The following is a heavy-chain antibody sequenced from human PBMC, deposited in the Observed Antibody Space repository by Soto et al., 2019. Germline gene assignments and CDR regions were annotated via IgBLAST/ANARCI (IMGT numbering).Heavy chain of an antibody. CDR3: AKDSPLRGYSGYGPVDN. Sequence: SETLSLTCTVSGGSVSSNYWSWIRQPPGKGLEWIGYIYYTGSTNYNPSLKSRVTISVDTSKSQFSLKLSSVTAADTAVYYCAKDSPLRGYSGYGPVDNWGQGTLVTVSS. V-gene: IGHV4-59*02. D-gene: IGHD5-12*01. CDR2: IYYTGST. CDR1: GGSVSSNY. J-gene: IGHJ4*02.